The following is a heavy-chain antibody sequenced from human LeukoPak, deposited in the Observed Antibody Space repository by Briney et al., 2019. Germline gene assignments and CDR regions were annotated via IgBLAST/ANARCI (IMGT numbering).Heavy chain of an antibody. CDR3: ARGVWFGELLRWFDP. CDR1: GYTFTSYY. Sequence: GASVKVSCKASGYTFTSYYMHWVRQAPGQGLEWMGWINPNSGGANYAQKFQGRVTMTRDTSISTAYMELSRLRSDDTAVYYCARGVWFGELLRWFDPWGQGTLVTVSS. CDR2: INPNSGGA. V-gene: IGHV1-2*02. J-gene: IGHJ5*02. D-gene: IGHD3-10*01.